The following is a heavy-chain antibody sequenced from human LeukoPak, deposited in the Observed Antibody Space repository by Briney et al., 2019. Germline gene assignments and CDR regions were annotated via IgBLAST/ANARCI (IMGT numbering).Heavy chain of an antibody. J-gene: IGHJ6*03. CDR2: IYYSGST. V-gene: IGHV4-30-4*01. CDR3: ARRRDGYNKYYYYYYRDV. D-gene: IGHD5-24*01. Sequence: PSETLSLTCTVSGGSISSGDYYWRWIRQPPGKGLGWIGDIYYSGSTYYNPSLKSRVTISVDTSKNQLSLKLSSVTAADTAVYYCARRRDGYNKYYYYYYRDVWGKGTTVTVSS. CDR1: GGSISSGDYY.